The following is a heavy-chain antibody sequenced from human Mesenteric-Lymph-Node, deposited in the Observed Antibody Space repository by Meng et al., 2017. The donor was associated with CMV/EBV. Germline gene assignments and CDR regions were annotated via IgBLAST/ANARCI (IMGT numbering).Heavy chain of an antibody. D-gene: IGHD3-3*01. J-gene: IGHJ4*02. V-gene: IGHV3-23*01. CDR2: ISGNGGNT. CDR1: GFIFSSYA. Sequence: ETLSLTCEASGFIFSSYAMSWVRQAPGQGLEWVSAISGNGGNTYYADSVKGRFTISRDNSKNTVYLQMNSLRAEDTAIYYCAKDQILEWLSLFDSWGQGTLVTVSS. CDR3: AKDQILEWLSLFDS.